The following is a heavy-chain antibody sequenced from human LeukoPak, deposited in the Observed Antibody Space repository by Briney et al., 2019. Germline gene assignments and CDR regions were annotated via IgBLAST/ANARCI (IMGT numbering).Heavy chain of an antibody. CDR1: GYTFTGYY. CDR3: ARAKFHCSSTSCYSFYGTDV. V-gene: IGHV1-2*02. CDR2: INPNIGGT. D-gene: IGHD2-2*01. J-gene: IGHJ6*02. Sequence: ASVKVSCKASGYTFTGYYMHWVRQAPGQGLEWMGWINPNIGGTNYAQKFQGRVTMTRDTSISTAYMELSRLRSDDTAVYYCARAKFHCSSTSCYSFYGTDVWGQGTTVTVSS.